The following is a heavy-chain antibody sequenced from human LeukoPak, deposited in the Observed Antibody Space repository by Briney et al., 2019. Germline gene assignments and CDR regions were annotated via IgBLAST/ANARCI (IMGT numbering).Heavy chain of an antibody. CDR2: VSWNGSRT. V-gene: IGHV3-35*01. CDR1: GFTFSNSD. D-gene: IGHD3-22*01. J-gene: IGHJ6*03. CDR3: ARDAGHDSSGYLYYYYYYMDV. Sequence: GGSLRLSCAASGFTFSNSDMNWVHQAPGKGLEWVSGVSWNGSRTHYADSVKGRFIISRDNSRNTLYLQTNSLRAEDTALYYCARDAGHDSSGYLYYYYYYMDVCGKGTTVTVSS.